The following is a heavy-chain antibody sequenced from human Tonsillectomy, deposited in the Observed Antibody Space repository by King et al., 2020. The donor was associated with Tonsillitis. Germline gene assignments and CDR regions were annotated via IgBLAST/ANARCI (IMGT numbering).Heavy chain of an antibody. CDR1: GFTFSDYY. Sequence: VQLVESGGGLVQPGGFLRLSCIVSGFTFSDYYMDWVRQAPGKGLEWVGRSRNKANSYITEYAASLKGRFTISRDDSKNSLYLQRNSLKTEDTAVYYCAKSNNADWFDPWGQGTLVTVSS. V-gene: IGHV3-72*01. CDR3: AKSNNADWFDP. J-gene: IGHJ5*02. D-gene: IGHD1/OR15-1a*01. CDR2: SRNKANSYIT.